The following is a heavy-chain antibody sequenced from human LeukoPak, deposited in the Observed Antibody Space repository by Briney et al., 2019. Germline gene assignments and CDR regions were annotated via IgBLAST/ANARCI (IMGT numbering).Heavy chain of an antibody. CDR2: IYPGDSDT. J-gene: IGHJ4*02. D-gene: IGHD3-10*01. Sequence: GESLQISCQGSGSSFTNYWIGWVRQMPGKGLEWMGIIYPGDSDTRYSPSFQGQVTISADKSISTAYLQWSSLKASDTAMYYCARRDGYYFDYWGQGTLVTVSS. CDR3: ARRDGYYFDY. CDR1: GSSFTNYW. V-gene: IGHV5-51*01.